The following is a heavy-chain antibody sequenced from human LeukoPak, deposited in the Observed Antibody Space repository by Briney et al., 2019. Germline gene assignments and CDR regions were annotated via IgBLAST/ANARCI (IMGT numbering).Heavy chain of an antibody. CDR2: ISSSSSYI. V-gene: IGHV3-21*01. Sequence: PGGSLRLSCAASGFTFSSYSMNWVRPAPGKGLEWVSSISSSSSYIYYADSVKGRFTISRDNAKNSLYLQMNSLRAEDTAVYYCARDRQQQLSYYYYYYYMDVWGKGTTVTVSS. D-gene: IGHD6-13*01. CDR3: ARDRQQQLSYYYYYYYMDV. CDR1: GFTFSSYS. J-gene: IGHJ6*03.